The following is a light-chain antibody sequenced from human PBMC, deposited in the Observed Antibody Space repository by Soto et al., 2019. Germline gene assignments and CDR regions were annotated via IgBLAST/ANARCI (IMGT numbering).Light chain of an antibody. CDR2: EVS. V-gene: IGLV2-14*01. J-gene: IGLJ3*02. Sequence: QSALTQPASVSGSPGQSITISCTGTSSDVGGYNYVSWYQQHPGKAPKLMISEVSNRPSGVSNRFSGSKSGNTASLTISGLQSEDEADYYCSSFTSVSTWVFGGGTKL. CDR3: SSFTSVSTWV. CDR1: SSDVGGYNY.